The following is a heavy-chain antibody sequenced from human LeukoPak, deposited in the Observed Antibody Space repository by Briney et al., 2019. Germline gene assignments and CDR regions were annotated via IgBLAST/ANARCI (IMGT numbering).Heavy chain of an antibody. CDR3: ARARSTSYETKRHSIAAAGDFDY. D-gene: IGHD6-13*01. V-gene: IGHV1-18*01. Sequence: GASVKVSCKASGYTFTSYGISWVRQAPGQGLEWMGWISAYNGNTNYAQKFQGRVTMTTDTSTNTAYMELRSLRSEDTAVYYCARARSTSYETKRHSIAAAGDFDYWGQGTLVTVSS. CDR1: GYTFTSYG. CDR2: ISAYNGNT. J-gene: IGHJ4*02.